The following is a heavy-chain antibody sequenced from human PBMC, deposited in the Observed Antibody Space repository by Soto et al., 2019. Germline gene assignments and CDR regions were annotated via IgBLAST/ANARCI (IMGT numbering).Heavy chain of an antibody. CDR3: AREWYSSSWYYYYGMDV. D-gene: IGHD6-13*01. CDR2: IWYDGSNK. J-gene: IGHJ6*02. Sequence: GGSLRLSCAASGFTFSGYGMHWVRQAPGKGLEWVAVIWYDGSNKYYADSVKGRFTISRDNSKNTLYLQMNSLRAEDTAVYYCAREWYSSSWYYYYGMDVWGQGTTVTVSS. CDR1: GFTFSGYG. V-gene: IGHV3-33*01.